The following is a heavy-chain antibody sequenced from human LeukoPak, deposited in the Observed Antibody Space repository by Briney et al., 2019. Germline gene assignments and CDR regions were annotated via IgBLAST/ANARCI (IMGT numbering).Heavy chain of an antibody. D-gene: IGHD3-16*01. CDR1: GFTFSSYA. J-gene: IGHJ4*02. CDR3: ARENWGSSDY. Sequence: GGSLRLSCAASGFTFSSYAMHWVRQAPGKGLEWVAVISYDGSNKYYADSVKGRFTISRDNSKNTLYLQMNSLRAEDTAVYYCARENWGSSDYWGQGTLVTVSS. CDR2: ISYDGSNK. V-gene: IGHV3-30-3*01.